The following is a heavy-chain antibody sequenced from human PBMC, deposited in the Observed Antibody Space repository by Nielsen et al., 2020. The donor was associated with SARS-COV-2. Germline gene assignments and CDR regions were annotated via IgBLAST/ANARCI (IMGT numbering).Heavy chain of an antibody. D-gene: IGHD6-13*01. J-gene: IGHJ5*02. CDR3: ARDLDPWQQLGNNWFDP. CDR2: IWYDGSNK. CDR1: GFTFSSYG. Sequence: GESLKISCAASGFTFSSYGMHWVRQAPGKGLEWVAVIWYDGSNKYYADSVKGRFTISRDNAKNSLYLQMNSLRAEDTALYHCARDLDPWQQLGNNWFDPWGQGTLVTVSS. V-gene: IGHV3-33*01.